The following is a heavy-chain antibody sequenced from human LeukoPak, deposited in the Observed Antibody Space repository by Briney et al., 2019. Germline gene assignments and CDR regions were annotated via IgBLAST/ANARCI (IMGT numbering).Heavy chain of an antibody. D-gene: IGHD6-13*01. CDR1: GGSISSYY. CDR3: ARHPSIAATTGPPDY. CDR2: IYYSGST. V-gene: IGHV4-59*08. Sequence: PSETLSLTCTVSGGSISSYYWSWIRQPPGKGLEWIGYIYYSGSTNYNPSLKSRVTISVDTSKNQFSLKLSSVTAAGTAVYYCARHPSIAATTGPPDYWGQGTLVTVSS. J-gene: IGHJ4*02.